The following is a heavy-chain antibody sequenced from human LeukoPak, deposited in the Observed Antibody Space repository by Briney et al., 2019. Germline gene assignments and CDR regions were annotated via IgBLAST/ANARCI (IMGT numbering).Heavy chain of an antibody. CDR1: GFTFSSYS. J-gene: IGHJ4*02. D-gene: IGHD3-10*01. CDR2: ISSSSSYI. Sequence: PGGSLRLSCAASGFTFSSYSMNWVRQAPGKGLKWVSSISSSSSYIYYADSVKGRFTISRDNAKNSLYLQMNSLRAEDTAVYYCARNGDGSGFFDYWGQGTLVTVSS. V-gene: IGHV3-21*01. CDR3: ARNGDGSGFFDY.